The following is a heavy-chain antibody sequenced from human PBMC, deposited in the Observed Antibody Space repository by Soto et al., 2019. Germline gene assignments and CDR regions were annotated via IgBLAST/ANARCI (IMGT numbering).Heavy chain of an antibody. Sequence: GGSLRLSCAASGFTFSSYGMHWVRQAPGKGLEWVAVIWYDGSNKYYADSVKGRFTISRDNSKNTLYLQMSSLRAEDTAVYYCARAGGSYYNVFDYWGQGTLVTVSS. CDR1: GFTFSSYG. CDR2: IWYDGSNK. J-gene: IGHJ4*02. D-gene: IGHD1-26*01. V-gene: IGHV3-33*01. CDR3: ARAGGSYYNVFDY.